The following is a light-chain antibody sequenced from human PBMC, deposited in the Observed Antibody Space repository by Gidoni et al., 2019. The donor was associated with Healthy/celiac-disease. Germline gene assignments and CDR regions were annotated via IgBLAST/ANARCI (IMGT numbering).Light chain of an antibody. CDR3: QQRSNWPPT. CDR2: EAS. CDR1: QSVSSY. Sequence: EIVFTQSPATLSLSPGERATLSCRASQSVSSYLAWYQQKPGQAPRLLIYEASNRATGIPARFSGSGSGTDFTLTIRSIEPEDIAVYYCQQRSNWPPTFGQGKRLEIK. V-gene: IGKV3-11*01. J-gene: IGKJ5*01.